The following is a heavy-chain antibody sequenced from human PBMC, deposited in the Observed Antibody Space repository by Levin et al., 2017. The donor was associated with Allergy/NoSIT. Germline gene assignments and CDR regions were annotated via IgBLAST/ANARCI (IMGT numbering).Heavy chain of an antibody. J-gene: IGHJ4*02. V-gene: IGHV3-30-3*01. CDR1: GFTFSTYA. Sequence: GESLKISCAASGFTFSTYAMHWVRQAPGKGLEWVALISYDGYNKYYADSVQGRFTISRDNSRDTLYLQMNSLRAEDTAVYYCASGDRTRTIAIHFDYWGQGSLVTVSS. D-gene: IGHD2-21*01. CDR2: ISYDGYNK. CDR3: ASGDRTRTIAIHFDY.